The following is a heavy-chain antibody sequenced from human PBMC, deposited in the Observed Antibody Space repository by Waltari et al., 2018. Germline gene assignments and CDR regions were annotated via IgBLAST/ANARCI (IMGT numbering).Heavy chain of an antibody. CDR1: GGSFSGYY. Sequence: QVQLQQWGAGLLKPSETLSLTCAVYGGSFSGYYWSWIRQPPGKGLEWIGEINHSGSTNYNPSLKSRVTISVDTSKNQFSLKLSSVTAADTAVYYCARSWGQQLVFDYWGQGTLVTVSS. CDR2: INHSGST. V-gene: IGHV4-34*01. D-gene: IGHD6-13*01. J-gene: IGHJ4*02. CDR3: ARSWGQQLVFDY.